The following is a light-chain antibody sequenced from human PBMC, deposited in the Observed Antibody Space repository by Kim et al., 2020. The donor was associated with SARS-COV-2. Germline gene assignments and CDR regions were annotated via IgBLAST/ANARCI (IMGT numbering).Light chain of an antibody. CDR1: SSNIGNNY. V-gene: IGLV1-51*01. J-gene: IGLJ3*02. CDR3: GTWDSSLGAWV. CDR2: DNN. Sequence: GQKVTISCAGRSSNIGNNYVSWYQQLPGTAPKRLIYDNNKRPSGIPDRFAGSKAGTSATLGITGLQTGDEADYYCGTWDSSLGAWVFGGGTQLTV.